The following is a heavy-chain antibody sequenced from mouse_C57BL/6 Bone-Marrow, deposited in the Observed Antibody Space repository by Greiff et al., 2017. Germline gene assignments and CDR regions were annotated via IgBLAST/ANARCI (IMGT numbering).Heavy chain of an antibody. J-gene: IGHJ2*01. V-gene: IGHV14-4*01. Sequence: EVMLVESGAELVRPGASVKLSCTASGFNIKDDYMHWVKQRTEQGLEWIGWIDPENGDTEYASKFQGKATITADTSSNTAYLQLSSLTSEDTAVYYGTRVPCDYWGQGTTLTVSS. CDR1: GFNIKDDY. CDR3: TRVPCDY. D-gene: IGHD6-1*01. CDR2: IDPENGDT.